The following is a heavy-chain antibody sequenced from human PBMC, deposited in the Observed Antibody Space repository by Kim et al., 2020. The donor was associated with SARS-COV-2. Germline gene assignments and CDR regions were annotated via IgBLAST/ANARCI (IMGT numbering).Heavy chain of an antibody. J-gene: IGHJ6*01. V-gene: IGHV1-8*01. D-gene: IGHD3-10*01. CDR3: ARAPLMLRGVIITKYYYYY. CDR1: GYTFTSYD. CDR2: MNPNSGNT. Sequence: ASVKVSCKASGYTFTSYDINWVRQATGQGLEWMGWMNPNSGNTRYAQKFQGRATMTRNTPISTAYMELSSLRSEDTAAYYCARAPLMLRGVIITKYYYYY.